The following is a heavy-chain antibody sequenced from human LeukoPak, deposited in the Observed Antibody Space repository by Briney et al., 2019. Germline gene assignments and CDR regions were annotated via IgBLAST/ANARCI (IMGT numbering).Heavy chain of an antibody. CDR3: ARDEWEAGITVVRGIRYSGSYFNL. Sequence: SETVSLTCIVSGGSISSSSYNWGWIRQPPGKGLEWIGSIYYSGTTYYNPSLKSRLTISVDTSKNQFSLKLSSVTAADTAVYYCARDEWEAGITVVRGIRYSGSYFNLWGQGTLVTVSS. CDR1: GGSISSSSYN. V-gene: IGHV4-39*07. D-gene: IGHD1-26*01. J-gene: IGHJ4*02. CDR2: IYYSGTT.